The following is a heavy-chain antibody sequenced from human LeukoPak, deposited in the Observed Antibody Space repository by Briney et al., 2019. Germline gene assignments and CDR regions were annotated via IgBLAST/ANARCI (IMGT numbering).Heavy chain of an antibody. V-gene: IGHV1-69*04. CDR1: GGTFSSYT. CDR3: ARDGYNWDPHFDY. CDR2: IIPILGIA. D-gene: IGHD5-24*01. J-gene: IGHJ4*02. Sequence: SVKVSCKASGGTFSSYTISWVRQAPGQGLEWMGRIIPILGIANYAQKFQGRVTITADKSTSTAYMELSSLRSEDTAVYYCARDGYNWDPHFDYWGQGTLVTVSS.